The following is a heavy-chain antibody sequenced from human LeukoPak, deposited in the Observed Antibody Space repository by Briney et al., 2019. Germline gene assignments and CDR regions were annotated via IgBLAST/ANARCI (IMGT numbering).Heavy chain of an antibody. D-gene: IGHD2-2*01. CDR1: GFTFSSYG. Sequence: GGSLRPSCAASGFTFSSYGMHWVRQAPGKGLEWVAVIWYDGSNKYYADSVKGRFTISRDNSKNTLYLQMNSLRAEDTAVYYCAKGGCSSTSCYGEVYYYYMDVWGKGTTVTVSS. J-gene: IGHJ6*03. V-gene: IGHV3-33*06. CDR3: AKGGCSSTSCYGEVYYYYMDV. CDR2: IWYDGSNK.